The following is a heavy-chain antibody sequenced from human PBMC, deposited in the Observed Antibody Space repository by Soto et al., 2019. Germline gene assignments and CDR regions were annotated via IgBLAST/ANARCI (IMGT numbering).Heavy chain of an antibody. Sequence: ASVKVSCKASGYTFTNYYMHWVRQAPGQGLEWMGIINPSGGSTSYAQKFQGRVTMTRDTSTSTVYMELSSLRSEDTAVYYCARKVMRKDPHGPDTDRGMDVWGQGITVTVSS. CDR1: GYTFTNYY. D-gene: IGHD2-21*01. V-gene: IGHV1-46*01. CDR2: INPSGGST. CDR3: ARKVMRKDPHGPDTDRGMDV. J-gene: IGHJ6*02.